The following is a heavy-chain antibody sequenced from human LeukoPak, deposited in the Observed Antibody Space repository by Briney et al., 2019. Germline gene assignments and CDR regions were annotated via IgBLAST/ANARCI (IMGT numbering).Heavy chain of an antibody. CDR2: ISGSGGST. Sequence: PGGSLRLSCAASGFTFSSYAMSWVRQAPGKGLEWVSAISGSGGSTYYADSVKGRFTISRDNSKNTVYLKMNSLRAEDTAVYFCARVNMIVVVGGDYWGQGTLVIVSS. CDR3: ARVNMIVVVGGDY. V-gene: IGHV3-23*01. D-gene: IGHD3-22*01. CDR1: GFTFSSYA. J-gene: IGHJ4*02.